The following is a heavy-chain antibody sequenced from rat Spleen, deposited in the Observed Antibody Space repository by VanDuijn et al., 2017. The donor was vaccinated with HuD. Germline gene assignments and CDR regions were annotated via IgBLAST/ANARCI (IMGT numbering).Heavy chain of an antibody. D-gene: IGHD4-2*01. CDR2: IWNGGST. CDR1: GFSLTTYH. V-gene: IGHV2-43*01. J-gene: IGHJ2*01. Sequence: QVQLKESGPGLLQPSQTLSLTCTVSGFSLTTYHVTWVRQPPGKGLEWMGIIWNGGSTAYNSLHKSRLSISRETSKSQVFLKMKSLQTEDTSPYYCARVGLVAGDHWGQGVMVTVSS. CDR3: ARVGLVAGDH.